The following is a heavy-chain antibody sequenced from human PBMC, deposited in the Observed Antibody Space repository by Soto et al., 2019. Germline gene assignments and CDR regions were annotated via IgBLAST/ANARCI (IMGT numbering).Heavy chain of an antibody. V-gene: IGHV4-39*01. J-gene: IGHJ4*02. D-gene: IGHD2-15*01. CDR1: GASLSSISYY. CDR2: IFFTGNI. Sequence: SETLSLTCTVSGASLSSISYYWGWIRQPPGKGLEWVGSIFFTGNIYYNPSLKSRVTISVDTSRNQFSLMVNSVTAADTAVYYCASRHCSGGSCYNPGLDYWGQGTLVTVSS. CDR3: ASRHCSGGSCYNPGLDY.